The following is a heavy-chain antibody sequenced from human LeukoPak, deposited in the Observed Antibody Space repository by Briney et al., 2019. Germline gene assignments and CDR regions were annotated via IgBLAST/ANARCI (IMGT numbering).Heavy chain of an antibody. V-gene: IGHV4-61*02. CDR1: GGSISSGSYY. CDR3: ARFTFGGVIVSS. Sequence: PSETLSLTCTVSGGSISSGSYYWSWIRQPAGKGVEWIGRIYTSGSTNYNPSLKSRVTISVDTSKNQFSLKLSSVTAADTAVYYCARFTFGGVIVSSWGQGTLVTVSS. CDR2: IYTSGST. D-gene: IGHD3-16*02. J-gene: IGHJ4*02.